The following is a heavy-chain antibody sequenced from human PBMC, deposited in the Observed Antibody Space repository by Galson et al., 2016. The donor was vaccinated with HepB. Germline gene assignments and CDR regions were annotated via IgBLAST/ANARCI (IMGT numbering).Heavy chain of an antibody. Sequence: SLRLSCAASGFTVSNYYMTWVRQAPGKGLEWVSRVYSGGVTTYADYVKGRFTISSDNSQDTLYLQMDGLRDEDTALYYRAWGSRWAYFDHWGQGTLVTVSS. D-gene: IGHD3-16*01. CDR1: GFTVSNYY. J-gene: IGHJ4*02. V-gene: IGHV3-53*01. CDR2: VYSGGVT. CDR3: AWGSRWAYFDH.